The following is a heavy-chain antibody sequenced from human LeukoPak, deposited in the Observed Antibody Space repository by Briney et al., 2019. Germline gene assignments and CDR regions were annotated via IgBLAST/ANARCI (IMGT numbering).Heavy chain of an antibody. CDR1: GFTFDDYP. CDR2: ISWGGANT. J-gene: IGHJ4*02. V-gene: IGHV3-43*01. D-gene: IGHD6-13*01. CDR3: ASTISSGIAALDY. Sequence: GGSLRLSCAASGFTFDDYPMHWVRQVPGKGLEWVSLISWGGANTYYADSVKGRFTISRDNAKNSLYLQMNSLRAEDTALYYCASTISSGIAALDYWGQGTLVTVSS.